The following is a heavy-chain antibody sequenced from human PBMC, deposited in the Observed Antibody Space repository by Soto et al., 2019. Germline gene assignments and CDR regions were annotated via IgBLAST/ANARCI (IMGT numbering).Heavy chain of an antibody. V-gene: IGHV4-31*03. D-gene: IGHD3-10*01. J-gene: IGHJ6*02. CDR3: AQFGEPYYYGMDV. CDR1: GGSISSGGYY. CDR2: IYYSGST. Sequence: SETLSLTCTVSGGSISSGGYYWSWIRQHPGKGLEWIGYIYYSGSTYYNPSLKSRVTISVDTSKNQFSLKLSSVTAADTAVYYCAQFGEPYYYGMDVWGQGTTVTVSS.